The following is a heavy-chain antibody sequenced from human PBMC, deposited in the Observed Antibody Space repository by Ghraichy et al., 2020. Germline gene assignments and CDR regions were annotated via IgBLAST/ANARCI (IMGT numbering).Heavy chain of an antibody. D-gene: IGHD2-15*01. Sequence: GGSLRLSCAASKFTFSNYWMTWVRQAPGKGLEWVANVKQDGSEKYYVDSVKGRFTISRDNAKNSLYLQMNSLRAEDAAVYYCAREGRQVVNLYYSYIVVWVKGTTVTVSS. CDR2: VKQDGSEK. CDR1: KFTFSNYW. CDR3: AREGRQVVNLYYSYIVV. V-gene: IGHV3-7*01. J-gene: IGHJ6*03.